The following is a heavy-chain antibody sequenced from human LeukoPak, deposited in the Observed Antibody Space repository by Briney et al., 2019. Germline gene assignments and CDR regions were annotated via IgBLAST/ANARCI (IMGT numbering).Heavy chain of an antibody. CDR2: ISYDGSNK. CDR1: GFTFSSYA. J-gene: IGHJ4*02. D-gene: IGHD4-17*01. Sequence: PGRSLGLSCAASGFTFSSYAMHWVRQAPGKGLEWVAVISYDGSNKYYADSVKGRFTISRDNSKNTLYLQMNSLRAEDTAVYYCARDMAGDPGDYWGQGTLVTVSS. CDR3: ARDMAGDPGDY. V-gene: IGHV3-30*04.